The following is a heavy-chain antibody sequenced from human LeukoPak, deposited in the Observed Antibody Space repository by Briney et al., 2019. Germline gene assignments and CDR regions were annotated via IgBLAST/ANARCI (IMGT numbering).Heavy chain of an antibody. Sequence: PGGSLRLSCAASGFTFSSYWMSWVRQAPGKGLEWVANINQDGSAKHYVDSVKGRFTISRDNANNSLYLQMNNLGTEDTALYYCAISDVGRNWVVTSGYWGQGTLVTVSS. CDR2: INQDGSAK. J-gene: IGHJ4*02. V-gene: IGHV3-7*01. CDR3: AISDVGRNWVVTSGY. D-gene: IGHD2-21*02. CDR1: GFTFSSYW.